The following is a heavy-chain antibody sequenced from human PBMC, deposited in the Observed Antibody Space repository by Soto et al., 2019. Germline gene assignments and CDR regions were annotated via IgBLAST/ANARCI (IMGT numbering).Heavy chain of an antibody. CDR3: VRGGAFKIEY. V-gene: IGHV3-48*02. CDR2: ISSSSSTI. Sequence: EVQLVESGGRLVQPGGSLRLSCAASGFTLSSYSMNWARQAPGKGLEWVSYISSSSSTIYYADSVKGRFTISRDNAKNSLYVQMNSLRDEDTAVYYCVRGGAFKIEYWGQGTLVTVSS. J-gene: IGHJ4*02. CDR1: GFTLSSYS. D-gene: IGHD3-16*01.